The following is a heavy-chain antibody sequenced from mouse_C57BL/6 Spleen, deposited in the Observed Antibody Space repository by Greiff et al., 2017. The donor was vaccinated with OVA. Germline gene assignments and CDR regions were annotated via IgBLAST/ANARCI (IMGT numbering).Heavy chain of an antibody. CDR2: IDPSDSYT. J-gene: IGHJ1*03. V-gene: IGHV1-69*01. CDR3: ARDDFDV. CDR1: GYTFTSYW. Sequence: QVQLQQPGAELVMPGASVKLSCKASGYTFTSYWMHWVKQRPGQGLAWIGEIDPSDSYTNYNQKFKGKSTLTVDKSSSTAYMQLSSLTSEDSAVYDCARDDFDVWGTGTTVTVSS.